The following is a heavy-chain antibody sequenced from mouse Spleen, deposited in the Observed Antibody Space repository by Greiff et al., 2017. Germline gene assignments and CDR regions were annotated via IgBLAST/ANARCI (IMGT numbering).Heavy chain of an antibody. V-gene: IGHV5-12-1*01. Sequence: EVQLVESGGGLVKLGGSLKLSCAASGFTFSSYYMSWVRQTPEKRLEWVATISSGGGSTYYPDSVKGRFTISRDNAKNTLYLQMSSLNSEDTAVYYCAREGYDGYFDVWGAGTTVTVSS. J-gene: IGHJ1*01. D-gene: IGHD2-14*01. CDR2: ISSGGGST. CDR3: AREGYDGYFDV. CDR1: GFTFSSYY.